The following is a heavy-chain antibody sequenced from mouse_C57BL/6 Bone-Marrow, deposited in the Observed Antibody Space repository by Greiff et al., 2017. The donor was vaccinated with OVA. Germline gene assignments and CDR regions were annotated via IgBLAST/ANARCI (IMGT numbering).Heavy chain of an antibody. CDR1: GYTFTSYW. CDR3: ARARRHYYGSSSYAMDY. J-gene: IGHJ4*01. Sequence: QVQLQQPGAELVKPGASVKLSSKASGYTFTSYWMHWVKQRPGQGLEWIGMIHPNSGSTNYNEKFKSKATLTVDKSSSTAYMQLSSLTSEDSAVYYCARARRHYYGSSSYAMDYWGQGTSVTVSS. V-gene: IGHV1-64*01. CDR2: IHPNSGST. D-gene: IGHD1-1*01.